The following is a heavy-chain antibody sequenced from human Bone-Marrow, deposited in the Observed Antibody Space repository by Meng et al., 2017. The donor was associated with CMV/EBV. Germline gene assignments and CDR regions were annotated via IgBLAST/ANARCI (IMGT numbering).Heavy chain of an antibody. J-gene: IGHJ3*02. CDR3: ARGGRQLLWERRHAFDI. Sequence: GSLRLSCAVYGGSFSGYYWSWIRQPPGKGLEWIGEINHSGSTNYNPSLKSRVTISVDTSKNQFSLKLSSVTAADTAVYYCARGGRQLLWERRHAFDIWDQGTMVTVSS. CDR2: INHSGST. V-gene: IGHV4-34*01. D-gene: IGHD2-2*01. CDR1: GGSFSGYY.